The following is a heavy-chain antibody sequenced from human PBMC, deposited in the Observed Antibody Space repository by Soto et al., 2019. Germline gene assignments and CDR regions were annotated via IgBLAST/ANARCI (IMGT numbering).Heavy chain of an antibody. CDR2: INHSGSP. V-gene: IGHV4-34*01. CDR1: GGSFNGYY. D-gene: IGHD6-13*01. J-gene: IGHJ5*02. CDR3: ERASSWYLSHWFDP. Sequence: SETLSLTCAVYGGSFNGYYWSWIRQPPGKGLEWIGEINHSGSPNYNPSLKSRVTISVDTSKNQFSLKLSSVTAADTAVYYCERASSWYLSHWFDPWGQGTLVTVSS.